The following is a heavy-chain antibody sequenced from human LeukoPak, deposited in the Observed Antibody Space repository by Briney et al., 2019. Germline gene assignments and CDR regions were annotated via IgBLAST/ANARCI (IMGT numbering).Heavy chain of an antibody. V-gene: IGHV3-74*01. CDR2: ISPTGSTT. CDR1: GFSFSGHW. J-gene: IGHJ4*02. Sequence: GGSLRLSCTASGFSFSGHWMHWARQLPGKGLVWVSRISPTGSTTSYADSVKGRFTVSRDNAKKTLYLQVNNLRAEDTAVYYCARGPNSNWSGLDFWGQGTLLTVSS. CDR3: ARGPNSNWSGLDF. D-gene: IGHD6-6*01.